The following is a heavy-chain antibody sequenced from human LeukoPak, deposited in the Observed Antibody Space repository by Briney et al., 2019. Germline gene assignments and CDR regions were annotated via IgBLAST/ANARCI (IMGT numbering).Heavy chain of an antibody. Sequence: GGSLRLSCAASRFTFSSYAMTWVRQAPGKGLEWVSAITGSGATTAYTDSVKGRFTISRDNSKNTLYLQMNSLRVEDTAIYYCAKYNAFDSGYFDYWGQGALVTVSS. CDR3: AKYNAFDSGYFDY. CDR2: ITGSGATT. D-gene: IGHD5-12*01. J-gene: IGHJ4*02. V-gene: IGHV3-23*01. CDR1: RFTFSSYA.